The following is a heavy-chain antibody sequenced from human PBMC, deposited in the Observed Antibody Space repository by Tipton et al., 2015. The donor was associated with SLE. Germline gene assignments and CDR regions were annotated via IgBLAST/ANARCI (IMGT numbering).Heavy chain of an antibody. CDR1: GYTFSNYY. Sequence: QSGPEVKKPGASVKVSCKASGYTFSNYYMHWVRQAPGQGLEWMGWISPHNGNTDYAQKFQGRVTMTTDTSTSTVYMELRSLRSDDTAVYYCARTFNYAGFDYWGQGTLVTVSS. J-gene: IGHJ4*02. CDR3: ARTFNYAGFDY. D-gene: IGHD1-7*01. V-gene: IGHV1-18*04. CDR2: ISPHNGNT.